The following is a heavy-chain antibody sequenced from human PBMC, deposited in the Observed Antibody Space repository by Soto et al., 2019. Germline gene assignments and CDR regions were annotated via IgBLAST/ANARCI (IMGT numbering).Heavy chain of an antibody. Sequence: ASVNVSCKASGGTFSSYAISWVRQAPGQGLELMGGMNPGSGDTGYAQKFQGRVTMTRXXXXAXAXMXLXXXXSDXTAIYYCARMATLGSLNLFDPWGQGTLVTVSS. D-gene: IGHD3-10*01. CDR1: GGTFSSYA. J-gene: IGHJ5*02. V-gene: IGHV1-8*02. CDR3: ARMATLGSLNLFDP. CDR2: MNPGSGDT.